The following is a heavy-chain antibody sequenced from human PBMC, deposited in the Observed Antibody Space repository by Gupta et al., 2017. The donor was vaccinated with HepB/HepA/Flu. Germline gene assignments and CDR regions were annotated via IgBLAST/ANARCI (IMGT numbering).Heavy chain of an antibody. CDR2: IVTMFGSA. Sequence: LEWMGGIVTMFGSAVYAQEFQGRVTFTADKSTSTAYMELSSLRSGDTAIYYCARDKFTNWFDPWGQGTLVTVSS. CDR3: ARDKFTNWFDP. V-gene: IGHV1-69*06. J-gene: IGHJ5*02.